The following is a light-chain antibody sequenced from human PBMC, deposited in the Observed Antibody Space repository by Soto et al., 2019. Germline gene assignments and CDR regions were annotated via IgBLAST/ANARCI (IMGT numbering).Light chain of an antibody. CDR1: SSDVGAYIY. V-gene: IGLV2-14*01. J-gene: IGLJ1*01. CDR3: CSYSSSRTYV. Sequence: QSVLTQPASVSGSPGQSITISCTGTSSDVGAYIYVSWYQHHPGKAPKVMIYEVTNRPSGVSDRFSGSKSGNTASLTISGLQDEDEADYYCCSYSSSRTYVFGTGTKVTVL. CDR2: EVT.